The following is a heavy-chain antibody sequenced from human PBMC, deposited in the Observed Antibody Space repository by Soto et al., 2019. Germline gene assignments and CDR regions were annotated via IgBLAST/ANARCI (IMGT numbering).Heavy chain of an antibody. CDR2: ISAYNGNT. J-gene: IGHJ4*02. CDR3: ARAVGIAVAPLYYFDY. CDR1: GYTFTSYG. D-gene: IGHD6-19*01. Sequence: QVQLVQSGAEVKKPGASVKVSCKASGYTFTSYGISWVRRAPGKGLEGWGWISAYNGNTNYAQKLQGRVTMTTDTSTSTAYMELRSLRSDDTAVYYCARAVGIAVAPLYYFDYWGQGTLVTVSS. V-gene: IGHV1-18*04.